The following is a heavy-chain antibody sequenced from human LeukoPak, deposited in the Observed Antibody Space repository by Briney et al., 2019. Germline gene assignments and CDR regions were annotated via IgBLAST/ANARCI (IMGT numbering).Heavy chain of an antibody. CDR2: IHSDGIST. J-gene: IGHJ4*02. D-gene: IGHD3-10*02. CDR3: ARDRYYVPDY. V-gene: IGHV3-74*03. CDR1: EFTFSNTW. Sequence: GGSLRLSCAASEFTFSNTWMHWVRQAPGKGLVWVSRIHSDGISTTYADSVKGRFTISRDNAKNTLYLQMNSLRAEDTAVYYCARDRYYVPDYWGQGTLVTVSS.